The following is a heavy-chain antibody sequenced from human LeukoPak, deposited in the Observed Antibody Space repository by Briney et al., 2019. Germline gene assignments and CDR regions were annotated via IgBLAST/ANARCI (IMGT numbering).Heavy chain of an antibody. Sequence: SETLSLTCAVYGGSFSGYYWSWIRQPPGKGLEWIGEINHSGSTNYNPSLKSRVTISVDTSKNQFSLKLSSVTAADTAVYYCVRQLYGSGSYYNFDYWGQGTLVTVSS. D-gene: IGHD3-10*01. CDR3: VRQLYGSGSYYNFDY. V-gene: IGHV4-34*01. CDR1: GGSFSGYY. CDR2: INHSGST. J-gene: IGHJ4*02.